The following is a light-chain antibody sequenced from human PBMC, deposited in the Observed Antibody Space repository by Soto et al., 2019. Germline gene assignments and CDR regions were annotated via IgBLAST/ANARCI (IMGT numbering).Light chain of an antibody. J-gene: IGKJ1*01. CDR2: GAS. CDR1: QSVSSSY. V-gene: IGKV3-20*01. CDR3: QRYNSYSRT. Sequence: EIVLTQSPGTLSLSPGERATLSCRASQSVSSSYLAWYQQKPGQAPRPLIYGASSRAIGIPDRFSGSGSGTEFTLTISSLQPDDFATYYCQRYNSYSRTFGQGTKVDIK.